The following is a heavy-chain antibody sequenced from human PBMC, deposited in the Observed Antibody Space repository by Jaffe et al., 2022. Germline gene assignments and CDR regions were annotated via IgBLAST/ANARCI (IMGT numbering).Heavy chain of an antibody. CDR1: GFSLSTSGVG. V-gene: IGHV2-5*02. CDR2: IYWDDDK. D-gene: IGHD2-15*01. CDR3: AHGTGAYCSGGSCYWFDP. Sequence: QITLKESGPTLVKPTQTLTLTCTFSGFSLSTSGVGVGWIRQPPGKALEWLALIYWDDDKRYSPSLKSRLTITKDTSKNQVVLTMTNMDPVDTATYYCAHGTGAYCSGGSCYWFDPWGQGTLVTVSS. J-gene: IGHJ5*02.